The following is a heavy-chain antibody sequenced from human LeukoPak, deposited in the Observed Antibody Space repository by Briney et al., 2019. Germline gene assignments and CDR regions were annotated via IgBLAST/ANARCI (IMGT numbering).Heavy chain of an antibody. J-gene: IGHJ4*02. V-gene: IGHV3-7*03. CDR1: EFIFFKYW. CDR2: IDEDGDER. Sequence: TRGSLRLSCEGFEFIFFKYWMSWVRQVPGKGLEWVANIDEDGDERYYLDSVKGRFTISRDNAKNSVYLQMNSLRAEDTAVYYCAGSGSYGQYYFDYWGQGTLVTVSS. D-gene: IGHD1-26*01. CDR3: AGSGSYGQYYFDY.